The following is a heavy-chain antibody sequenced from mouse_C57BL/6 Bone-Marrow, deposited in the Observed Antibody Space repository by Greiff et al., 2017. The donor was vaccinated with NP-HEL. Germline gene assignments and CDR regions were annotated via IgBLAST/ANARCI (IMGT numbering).Heavy chain of an antibody. Sequence: EVQLQQSGPELVKPGASVKISCKASGYTFTDYYMNWVKLSHGPCLAWLGDFFPNNGGPSYNQKFKGKATLTVDKSSGTAYMELRSLTSEDSAVYYSAREHYDEYDGAMDYWGQGTTGTVSS. J-gene: IGHJ4*01. CDR2: FFPNNGGP. D-gene: IGHD2-4*01. CDR1: GYTFTDYY. CDR3: AREHYDEYDGAMDY. V-gene: IGHV1-26*01.